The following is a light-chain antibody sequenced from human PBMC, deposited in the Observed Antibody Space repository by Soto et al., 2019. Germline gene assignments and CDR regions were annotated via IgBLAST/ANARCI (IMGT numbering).Light chain of an antibody. J-gene: IGLJ1*01. CDR1: NIGGKS. Sequence: SYELTQPPSVSVAPGQTARMTCGGNNIGGKSVHWYQQRPGQAPALVVYDDTDRPSGIPERFSGSNSGNTATLTISRVEAGDEADYYCQVWDSGSDYVFGTGTNVTVL. V-gene: IGLV3-21*02. CDR2: DDT. CDR3: QVWDSGSDYV.